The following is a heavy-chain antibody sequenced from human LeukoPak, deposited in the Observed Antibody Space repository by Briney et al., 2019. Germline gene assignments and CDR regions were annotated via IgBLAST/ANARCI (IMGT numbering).Heavy chain of an antibody. Sequence: ASVTLSCKASGYTFTSYYINWVRQATGQGLEWMGWMNPNSGNTGYAQKFQGRVTMTRNTSISTAYMELSSLRSEDTAVYYCARGALPADCSSTSCYTGYFYYYGMDVWGQGTTVTVSS. CDR2: MNPNSGNT. V-gene: IGHV1-8*01. CDR1: GYTFTSYY. CDR3: ARGALPADCSSTSCYTGYFYYYGMDV. D-gene: IGHD2-2*02. J-gene: IGHJ6*02.